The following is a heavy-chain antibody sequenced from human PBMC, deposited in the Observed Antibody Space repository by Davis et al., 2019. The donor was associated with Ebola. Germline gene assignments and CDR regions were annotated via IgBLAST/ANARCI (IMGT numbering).Heavy chain of an antibody. CDR3: AKDYMDV. V-gene: IGHV3-30-3*01. CDR2: ISYDGSKM. Sequence: GGSLRLSCAASGFAFSTYAMHWVRQAPGKGLEWVALISYDGSKMYYPDSVKGRFTISRDNSKNTLYLQMNSLRAEDTAVYYCAKDYMDVWGQGTTVTVSS. CDR1: GFAFSTYA. J-gene: IGHJ6*03.